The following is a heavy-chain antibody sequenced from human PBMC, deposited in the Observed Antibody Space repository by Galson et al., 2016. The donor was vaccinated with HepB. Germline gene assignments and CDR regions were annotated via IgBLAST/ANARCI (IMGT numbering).Heavy chain of an antibody. V-gene: IGHV4-59*01. J-gene: IGHJ4*02. Sequence: ETLSLTCTVSGGSISNYYWSWIRQPPGKGLEWIGYIYYSGSTNYNPSLKNRITISVDTSKNQFPLKLYSVTAADTAVYYCARGGIRSSSWYGYWGQGTLVTVSS. CDR2: IYYSGST. D-gene: IGHD6-13*01. CDR3: ARGGIRSSSWYGY. CDR1: GGSISNYY.